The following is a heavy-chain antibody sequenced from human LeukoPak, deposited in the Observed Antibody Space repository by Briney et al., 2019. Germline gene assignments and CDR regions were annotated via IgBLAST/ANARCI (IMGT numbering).Heavy chain of an antibody. CDR2: INPNSGGT. Sequence: EASVKVSFKASGYTFTDYYIHWVRQAPGQGLGWMGWINPNSGGTNYAQKFPGWVTITRDTSISTAYMDLSRLKSDDTAVYYCASDEGTRGAVAGYFDYWGQGALVTVSS. V-gene: IGHV1-2*04. D-gene: IGHD6-19*01. CDR3: ASDEGTRGAVAGYFDY. J-gene: IGHJ4*02. CDR1: GYTFTDYY.